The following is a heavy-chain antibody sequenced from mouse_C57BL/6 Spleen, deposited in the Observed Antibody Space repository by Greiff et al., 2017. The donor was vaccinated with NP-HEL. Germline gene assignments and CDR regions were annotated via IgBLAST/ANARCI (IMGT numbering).Heavy chain of an antibody. D-gene: IGHD2-4*01. V-gene: IGHV1-80*01. J-gene: IGHJ4*01. CDR2: IYPGDGDT. CDR1: GYAFSSYW. CDR3: ATYYYDRMDY. Sequence: QVHVKQSGAELVKPGASVKISCKASGYAFSSYWMNWVKQRPGKGLEWIGQIYPGDGDTNYNGKFKCKATLTADKSSSTAYMQLSSLTSEDSAVYFCATYYYDRMDYWGQGTSVTVSS.